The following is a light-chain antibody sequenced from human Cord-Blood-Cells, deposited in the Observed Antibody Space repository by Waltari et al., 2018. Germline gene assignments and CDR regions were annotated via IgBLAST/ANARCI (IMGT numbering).Light chain of an antibody. CDR2: EGS. CDR3: CSYAGSSTYV. CDR1: SSYVGSYNL. J-gene: IGLJ1*01. Sequence: QSALTQPASVSGSPGQSITISCTGTSSYVGSYNLVSWYQQHPGEAPKLMIYEGSKRPSGVSNRFSGSKSGNTASLTISGLQAEDEADYYCCSYAGSSTYVFGTGTKVTVL. V-gene: IGLV2-23*01.